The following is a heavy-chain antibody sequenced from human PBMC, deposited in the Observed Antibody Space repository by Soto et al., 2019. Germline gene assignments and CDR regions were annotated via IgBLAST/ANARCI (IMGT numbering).Heavy chain of an antibody. CDR3: AKDPNGDYVGAVES. Sequence: EVQLSESGGGLVQPGGSLRLSCAASGFTFSSYAMTWVRQAPGKGLEYVSSITGSGAGTFYADSVKGRFTISRDNSKNTLYLQLRSLRAEDTAIYFCAKDPNGDYVGAVESWGQGALVTVCS. CDR2: ITGSGAGT. J-gene: IGHJ4*02. D-gene: IGHD4-17*01. CDR1: GFTFSSYA. V-gene: IGHV3-23*01.